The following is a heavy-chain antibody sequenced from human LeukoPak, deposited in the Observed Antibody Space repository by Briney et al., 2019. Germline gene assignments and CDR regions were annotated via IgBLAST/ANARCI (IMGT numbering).Heavy chain of an antibody. V-gene: IGHV4-39*02. D-gene: IGHD3-22*01. Sequence: SETLSLTCTVSGGSISSSSYYWGWIRQPPGKGLEWIGSIYYSGSTYYNPSLKSRVTISVDTSKNQFSLKLSSVTAADTAVYYCAKDLTMIVVVSVDYWGQGTLVTVSS. CDR1: GGSISSSSYY. J-gene: IGHJ4*02. CDR3: AKDLTMIVVVSVDY. CDR2: IYYSGST.